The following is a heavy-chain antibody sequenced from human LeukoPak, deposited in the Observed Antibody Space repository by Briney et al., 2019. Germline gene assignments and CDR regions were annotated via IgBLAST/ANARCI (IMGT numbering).Heavy chain of an antibody. CDR1: GGAISSYY. J-gene: IGHJ4*02. Sequence: PSETLSLTCTVSGGAISSYYWSWIRQPPGKGLEWIGYIYYSGSTNYNPSLKCRVTISVDTSKNQFSLKLSSVTAADTAVYYCARGGSSWFDYWGQGTLVTASS. V-gene: IGHV4-59*01. D-gene: IGHD6-13*01. CDR3: ARGGSSWFDY. CDR2: IYYSGST.